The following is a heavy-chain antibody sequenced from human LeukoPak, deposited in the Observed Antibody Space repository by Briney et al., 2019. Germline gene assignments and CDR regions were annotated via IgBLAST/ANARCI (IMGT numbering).Heavy chain of an antibody. Sequence: PSETLSLTCTVSGGSISSYYWSWIRQPPGKGLEWIGYIYTSGSTNYNPSLKSRVTISVDTSKNQISLKLSSVTAADTAVYYCARRGNYNWFDPWGQGTLVTVSS. CDR1: GGSISSYY. J-gene: IGHJ5*02. D-gene: IGHD4-23*01. V-gene: IGHV4-4*09. CDR2: IYTSGST. CDR3: ARRGNYNWFDP.